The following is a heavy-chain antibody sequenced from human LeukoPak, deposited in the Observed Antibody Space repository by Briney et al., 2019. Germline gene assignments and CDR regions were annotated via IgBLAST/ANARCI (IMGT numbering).Heavy chain of an antibody. Sequence: ASVKVFCKASGYTFTSYYMHWVRQAPGQGLEWMGIINPSGGSTSYAQKFQGRVTMTRDTSTSTVYMELSSLRSEDTAVYYCARGMVRGVIIKPYYYYGMDVWGKGTTVTVSS. CDR3: ARGMVRGVIIKPYYYYGMDV. V-gene: IGHV1-46*01. D-gene: IGHD3-10*01. CDR1: GYTFTSYY. J-gene: IGHJ6*04. CDR2: INPSGGST.